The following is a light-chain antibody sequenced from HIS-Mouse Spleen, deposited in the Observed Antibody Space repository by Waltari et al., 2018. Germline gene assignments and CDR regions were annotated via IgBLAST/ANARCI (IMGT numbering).Light chain of an antibody. V-gene: IGLV2-18*02. CDR3: SSYTSSSNVV. Sequence: QSALTQPPSVSGSPGQSVTISCPGTSSDVGSYNRVSWYQQPPGTAPKLMIYEVSNRPSGVPDRFSGSKSGNTASLTISGLQAEDEADYYCSSYTSSSNVVFGGGTKLTVL. CDR2: EVS. CDR1: SSDVGSYNR. J-gene: IGLJ2*01.